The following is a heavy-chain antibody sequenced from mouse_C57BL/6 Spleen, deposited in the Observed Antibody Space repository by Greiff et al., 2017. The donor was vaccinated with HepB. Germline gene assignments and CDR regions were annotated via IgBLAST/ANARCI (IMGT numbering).Heavy chain of an antibody. J-gene: IGHJ4*01. CDR3: ARDKDSLYAMDY. V-gene: IGHV5-4*01. Sequence: EVKLVESGGGLVKPGGSLKLSCAASGFTFSSYAMSWVRQTPEKRLEWVATISDGGSYTYYPDNVKGRFTISRDNAKNNLYLQMSHLKSEDTAMYYCARDKDSLYAMDYWGQGTSVTVSS. CDR1: GFTFSSYA. CDR2: ISDGGSYT.